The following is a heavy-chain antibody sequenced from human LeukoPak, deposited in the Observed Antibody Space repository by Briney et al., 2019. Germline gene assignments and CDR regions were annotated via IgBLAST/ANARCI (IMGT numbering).Heavy chain of an antibody. CDR2: IYSGGST. Sequence: GGSLRLSCAASGFTVSSNYMSWVRQAPGKGLEWVSGIYSGGSTYYADSVKGRFTISRDNSKNTLYLQMNSLRAEDTAVYYCARENYYGSGSYDYWGQGTLVTVSS. J-gene: IGHJ4*02. CDR1: GFTVSSNY. D-gene: IGHD3-10*01. CDR3: ARENYYGSGSYDY. V-gene: IGHV3-53*01.